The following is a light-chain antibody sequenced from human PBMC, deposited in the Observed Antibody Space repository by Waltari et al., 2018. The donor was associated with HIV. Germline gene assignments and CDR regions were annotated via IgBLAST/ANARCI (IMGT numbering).Light chain of an antibody. CDR2: DNN. CDR1: SSNIGNNY. CDR3: GTWDSSLSAWV. Sequence: LTQPPSVSAAPGQKVTISCSGSSSNIGNNYVSWYQQLPGTAPKLLIYDNNKRPSGIPDRFSGSKSGTSATLGITGLQTGDEADYYCGTWDSSLSAWVFGGGTKLTVL. V-gene: IGLV1-51*01. J-gene: IGLJ3*02.